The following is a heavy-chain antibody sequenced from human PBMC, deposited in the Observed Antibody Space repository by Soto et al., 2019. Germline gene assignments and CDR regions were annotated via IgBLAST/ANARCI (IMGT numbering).Heavy chain of an antibody. CDR1: GFTFRSYG. CDR3: VRDGYCSGGSCYSVPVFDY. Sequence: QVQLVESGGGVVQPGRSLRLSCAASGFTFRSYGMHWVRQAPGKGLEWVAVIWYDGSNKYYADSVKGRFTISRDNSKNTLYLQMNSLRAEDTAVYYCVRDGYCSGGSCYSVPVFDYWGQGTLVTVSS. J-gene: IGHJ4*02. CDR2: IWYDGSNK. D-gene: IGHD2-15*01. V-gene: IGHV3-33*01.